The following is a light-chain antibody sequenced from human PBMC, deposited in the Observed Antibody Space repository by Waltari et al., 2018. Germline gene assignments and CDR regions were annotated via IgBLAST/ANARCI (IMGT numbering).Light chain of an antibody. V-gene: IGLV2-23*02. CDR3: CSYAGTSTVI. Sequence: QSALTQPASVSGSPGPSITISCPGTSSDVGAYNFLSWYQQHPGKAPKFMIYDVSKRPSGVSNRFSGSKSGNTASLTISGLQAEDEADYYCCSYAGTSTVIFGGGTKLTVL. CDR1: SSDVGAYNF. J-gene: IGLJ2*01. CDR2: DVS.